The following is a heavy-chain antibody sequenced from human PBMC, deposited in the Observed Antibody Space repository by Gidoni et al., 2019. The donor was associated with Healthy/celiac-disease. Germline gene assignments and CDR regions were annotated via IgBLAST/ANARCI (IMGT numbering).Heavy chain of an antibody. Sequence: EVQLLESGGGLVQPGGSLRLSCAASGFTFSSYAMSWFRQAPGKGLEWVSAISGSGGSTYYADSVKGRFTISRDNSKNTLYLQMNSLRAEDTAVYYCAKDQGGLRYFDWLLNPNAFDIWGQGTMVTVSS. CDR2: ISGSGGST. CDR1: GFTFSSYA. J-gene: IGHJ3*02. V-gene: IGHV3-23*01. D-gene: IGHD3-9*01. CDR3: AKDQGGLRYFDWLLNPNAFDI.